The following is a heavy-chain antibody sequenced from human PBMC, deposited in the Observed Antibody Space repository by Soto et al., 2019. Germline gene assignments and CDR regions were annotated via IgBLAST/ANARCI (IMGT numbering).Heavy chain of an antibody. CDR2: INTDGSGT. J-gene: IGHJ4*02. Sequence: PGGSLRLSCAASGFTFGIYWMYWVRQAPGKGLVWVSRINTDGSGTSYADSVKGRFTISRDNAKNTLYLQMNSLRAEDTAVYYCARIVGTPPYYFDYWGQGT. D-gene: IGHD2-21*01. CDR1: GFTFGIYW. V-gene: IGHV3-74*01. CDR3: ARIVGTPPYYFDY.